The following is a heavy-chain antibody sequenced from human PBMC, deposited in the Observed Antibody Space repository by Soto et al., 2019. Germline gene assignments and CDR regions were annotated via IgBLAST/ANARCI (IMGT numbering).Heavy chain of an antibody. CDR3: ARMVIAVALNWFDP. Sequence: QGQLVQSGAEVQKPGSSVKVSCKASGGTFSSYAISWVRQAPGQGLEWMGGIIPIFGTANYAQKFQGRVTITADESTSTAYVGVSSLRSEDTAGYYCARMVIAVALNWFDPWGQGTLVTVSS. V-gene: IGHV1-69*01. D-gene: IGHD6-19*01. CDR2: IIPIFGTA. CDR1: GGTFSSYA. J-gene: IGHJ5*02.